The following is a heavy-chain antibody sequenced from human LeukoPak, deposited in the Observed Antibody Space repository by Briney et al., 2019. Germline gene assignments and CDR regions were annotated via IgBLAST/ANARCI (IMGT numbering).Heavy chain of an antibody. V-gene: IGHV3-21*01. CDR3: ARDGPVVPAPDDYYYYYGMDV. D-gene: IGHD2-2*01. J-gene: IGHJ6*02. CDR2: ISSSSSYI. CDR1: GFTFSSYS. Sequence: PGGSLRLSCAASGFTFSSYSMNWVRQAPGKGLEWVSSISSSSSYIYYADSVKGRFTISRDNAKNSLYLQMNSLRAEDTAVYYCARDGPVVPAPDDYYYYYGMDVWGQGTTVTVSS.